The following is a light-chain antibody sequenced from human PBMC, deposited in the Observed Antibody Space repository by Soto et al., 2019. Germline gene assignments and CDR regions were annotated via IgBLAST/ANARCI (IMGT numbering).Light chain of an antibody. V-gene: IGKV1-33*01. Sequence: DIQMTQSPSSLSASVGARVSITCQASQDIRTSLSWFQQKPGRAPKLLIYRASYLESGVPSRFRGSGSGTDFTFTISSLQPEDIATYYCQHYDNLPPFTFGPGTKVDIK. CDR2: RAS. J-gene: IGKJ3*01. CDR3: QHYDNLPPFT. CDR1: QDIRTS.